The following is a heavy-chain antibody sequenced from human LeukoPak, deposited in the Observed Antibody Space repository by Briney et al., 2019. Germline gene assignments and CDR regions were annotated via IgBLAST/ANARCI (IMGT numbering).Heavy chain of an antibody. CDR2: IYYSGST. Sequence: SETLSLTCTVSGGSISSGDYYWSWIRQPPGKGLGWIGYIYYSGSTYYNPSLKSRVTISVDTSKNQFSLKLSSVTAADTAVYYCARVEQQLGYYYYGMDVWGKGTTVTVSS. CDR1: GGSISSGDYY. D-gene: IGHD6-13*01. V-gene: IGHV4-30-4*01. J-gene: IGHJ6*04. CDR3: ARVEQQLGYYYYGMDV.